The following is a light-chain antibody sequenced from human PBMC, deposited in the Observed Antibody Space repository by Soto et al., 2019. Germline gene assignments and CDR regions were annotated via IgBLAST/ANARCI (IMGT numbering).Light chain of an antibody. J-gene: IGLJ2*01. Sequence: QSVLTQPPSASGTPGQRVTISCYGSSSNIGSNTVNWYQQLPGTAPKLLIYSNNQRPSGVPDRFSGSKSGTSASLAISGLQSEDEADYYCAAWDDSLNVFGGGTKLTVL. V-gene: IGLV1-44*01. CDR1: SSNIGSNT. CDR3: AAWDDSLNV. CDR2: SNN.